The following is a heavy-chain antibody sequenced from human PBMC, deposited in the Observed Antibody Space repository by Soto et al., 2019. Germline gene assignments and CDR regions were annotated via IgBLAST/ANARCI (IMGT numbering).Heavy chain of an antibody. CDR1: GFTFSSYG. CDR3: ARDFINFVAGPLDW. CDR2: IWYDGSNK. V-gene: IGHV3-33*01. J-gene: IGHJ4*02. Sequence: GGSLRLSCAASGFTFSSYGMHWVRQAPGKGLEWVAVIWYDGSNKYYADSVKGRFTISRDNSKNTLYLQMNSLRAEDTAVYYCARDFINFVAGPLDWWGQGTLVTVSS. D-gene: IGHD6-19*01.